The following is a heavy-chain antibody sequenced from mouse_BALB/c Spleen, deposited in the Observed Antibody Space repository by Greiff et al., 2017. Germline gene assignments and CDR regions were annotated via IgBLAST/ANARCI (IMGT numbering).Heavy chain of an antibody. D-gene: IGHD2-14*01. V-gene: IGHV2-6-7*01. CDR2: IWGDGST. CDR1: GFSLTGYG. Sequence: VMLVESGPGLVAPSQSLSITCTVSGFSLTGYGVNWVRQPPGKGLEWLGMIWGDGSTDYNSALKSRLSISKDNSKSQVFLKMNSLQTDDTARYYCARADRYDGDWYFDVWGAGTTVTVSS. CDR3: ARADRYDGDWYFDV. J-gene: IGHJ1*01.